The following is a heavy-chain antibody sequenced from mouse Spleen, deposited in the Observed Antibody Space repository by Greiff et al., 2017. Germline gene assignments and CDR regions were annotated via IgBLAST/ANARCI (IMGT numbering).Heavy chain of an antibody. CDR3: ARRVGYGSSYAFAY. J-gene: IGHJ3*01. CDR2: ISSGSSTI. V-gene: IGHV5-17*01. CDR1: GFTFSDYG. Sequence: VQLKESGGGLVKPGGSLKLSCAASGFTFSDYGMHWVRQAPEKGLEWVAYISSGSSTIYYADTVKGRFTISRDNAKNTLFLQMTSLRSEDTAMYYCARRVGYGSSYAFAYWGQGTLVTVSA. D-gene: IGHD1-1*01.